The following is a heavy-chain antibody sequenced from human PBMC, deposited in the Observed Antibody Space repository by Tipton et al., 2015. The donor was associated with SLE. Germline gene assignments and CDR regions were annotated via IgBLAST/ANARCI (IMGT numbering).Heavy chain of an antibody. CDR1: GYTFSSFG. V-gene: IGHV1-18*01. J-gene: IGHJ3*01. CDR2: ISAYNGNT. Sequence: QLVQSGAEVKKPGASVKVSCKASGYTFSSFGISWVRQAPGQGLEWMGWISAYNGNTNYAQKLQGRLTVTTDPSTSTAYMELRSLRSDDTAVYYCAFATVSDAFDAWGQGTMVTVSS. CDR3: AFATVSDAFDA. D-gene: IGHD2-15*01.